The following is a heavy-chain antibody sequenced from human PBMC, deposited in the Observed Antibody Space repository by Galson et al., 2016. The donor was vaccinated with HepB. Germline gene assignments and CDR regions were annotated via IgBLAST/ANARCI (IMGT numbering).Heavy chain of an antibody. D-gene: IGHD2-2*01. CDR2: IYYSGNT. CDR1: GGSISNGGYY. CDR3: SRGPPEGCSGSSFYLGAFNI. J-gene: IGHJ3*02. Sequence: LSLTCSVSGGSISNGGYYWSWIRQPPGKGLEWIAYIYYSGNTYFNPSLRSRIAISVDTSENQFSLNLTSVTAADTAVYYCSRGPPEGCSGSSFYLGAFNIWGQGAMVTVSS. V-gene: IGHV4-30-4*01.